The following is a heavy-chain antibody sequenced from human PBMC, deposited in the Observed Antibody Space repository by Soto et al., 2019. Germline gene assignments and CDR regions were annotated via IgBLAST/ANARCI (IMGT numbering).Heavy chain of an antibody. Sequence: GGTLRLSCAASGFTFSSYSMNWVRQAPGKGLEWVSSISSTSSYIYYADSVRGRFTISRDNAKNSLYLQLNSLRHTAVYYCARDPSYFDFWGQGTLVTSPQ. CDR3: ARDPSYFDF. J-gene: IGHJ4*02. CDR1: GFTFSSYS. V-gene: IGHV3-21*01. CDR2: ISSTSSYI.